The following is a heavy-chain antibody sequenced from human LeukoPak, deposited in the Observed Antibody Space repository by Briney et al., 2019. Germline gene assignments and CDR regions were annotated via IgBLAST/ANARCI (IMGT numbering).Heavy chain of an antibody. V-gene: IGHV1-18*01. Sequence: ASVKVSCKTSGYTFTSYGITWVRQAPGQGLEWMGWSGTSDTNTNYAQRFRGRVTMTTDTSTTTGYMELRSLRSDDTAIYYCARGGLVSDYWGQGTLVTVPS. D-gene: IGHD6-13*01. J-gene: IGHJ4*02. CDR3: ARGGLVSDY. CDR2: SGTSDTNT. CDR1: GYTFTSYG.